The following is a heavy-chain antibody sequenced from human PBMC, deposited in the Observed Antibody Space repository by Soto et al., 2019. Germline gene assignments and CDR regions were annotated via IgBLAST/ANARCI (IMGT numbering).Heavy chain of an antibody. Sequence: GGSLRLSCAASGFTFSSYAMSWVRQAPGKGLEWVSAISGSGGSTYYADSVKGRFTISRDNSKNTLYLQMNSLRAGDTAVYYCAKAAGIVVVPAVDYWGQGTLVTVSS. V-gene: IGHV3-23*01. CDR2: ISGSGGST. J-gene: IGHJ4*02. CDR3: AKAAGIVVVPAVDY. D-gene: IGHD2-2*01. CDR1: GFTFSSYA.